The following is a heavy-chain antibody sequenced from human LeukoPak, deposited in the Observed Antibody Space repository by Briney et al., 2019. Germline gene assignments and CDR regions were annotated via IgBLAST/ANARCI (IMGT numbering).Heavy chain of an antibody. D-gene: IGHD3-22*01. CDR3: ARDPLDYDSRVAYMDV. CDR2: ISSSRSTI. V-gene: IGHV3-48*01. Sequence: GGSLRLSCAASGFTFSSYSMNWVRQAPGKGLEWVSYISSSRSTIYYAHSVKGRFTISRDNAKNSLYLQMNSLRAEDTAVYYCARDPLDYDSRVAYMDVWGKGTTVTVSS. J-gene: IGHJ6*03. CDR1: GFTFSSYS.